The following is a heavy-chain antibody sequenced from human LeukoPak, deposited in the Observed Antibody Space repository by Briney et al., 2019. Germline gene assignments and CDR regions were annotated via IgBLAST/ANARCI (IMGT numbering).Heavy chain of an antibody. V-gene: IGHV1-46*01. CDR2: INPSGGST. D-gene: IGHD2-15*01. CDR3: ARDSVVVAGFEAFDI. J-gene: IGHJ3*02. CDR1: GYTFTSYY. Sequence: ASVKVSCKASGYTFTSYYMHWVRQAPGQGLEWMGIINPSGGSTSYAQKFQGRVTMTRDTSTSTVYMELSSLRSDDTAVYYCARDSVVVAGFEAFDIWGQGTMVTVSS.